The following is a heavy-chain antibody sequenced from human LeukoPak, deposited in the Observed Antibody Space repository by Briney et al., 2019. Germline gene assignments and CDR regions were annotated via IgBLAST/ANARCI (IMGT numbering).Heavy chain of an antibody. Sequence: KTSQTLSLTCTVSGGSISSDSYYWSWIRQPAGKGLEWIGRIYSSGSTNYNPSLKSRVTISVDTSKNQFSLKLGSVTAADTAVYYCARAMVRGVITNWFDPWGQGTLVTVSS. V-gene: IGHV4-61*02. D-gene: IGHD3-10*01. CDR3: ARAMVRGVITNWFDP. J-gene: IGHJ5*02. CDR2: IYSSGST. CDR1: GGSISSDSYY.